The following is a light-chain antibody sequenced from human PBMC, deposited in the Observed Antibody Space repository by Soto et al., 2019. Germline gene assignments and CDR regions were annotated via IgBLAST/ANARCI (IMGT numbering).Light chain of an antibody. Sequence: EVVLTQSPGTLSLSPRERATLSGRASQSVSSNYLAWYQQRPGQAPRLLIYGASSRATGIPDRFSGSGSGTDFTLTISRLEPEDSAVYFCQHYSSQTFGQGTKVDIK. CDR1: QSVSSNY. CDR2: GAS. V-gene: IGKV3-20*01. CDR3: QHYSSQT. J-gene: IGKJ1*01.